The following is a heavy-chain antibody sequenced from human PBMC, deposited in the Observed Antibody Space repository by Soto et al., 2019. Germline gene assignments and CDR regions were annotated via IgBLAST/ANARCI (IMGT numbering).Heavy chain of an antibody. V-gene: IGHV4-34*01. J-gene: IGHJ6*02. CDR3: ARGRAISVVRLGYYYYDMDV. CDR1: GGSFSHYY. Sequence: QVQLQQWGAGLLKPSETLSLNCAVHGGSFSHYYWSWIRQPLGQGLEWIGEVDHGGSTHYNPSVKSRVTISLYTSNNHFSLSLSSVAASDTAVYYFARGRAISVVRLGYYYYDMDVWGQGTTVTVSS. D-gene: IGHD3-10*01. CDR2: VDHGGST.